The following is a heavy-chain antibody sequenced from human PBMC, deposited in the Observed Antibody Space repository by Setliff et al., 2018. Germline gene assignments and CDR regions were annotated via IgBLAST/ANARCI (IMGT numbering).Heavy chain of an antibody. J-gene: IGHJ6*02. CDR3: ANGMFYDFWSNYPYYFGMDV. CDR2: ISGDGITI. CDR1: GFSFSYYY. Sequence: GGSLRLSCAASGFSFSYYYMSWVRQAPGKGLEWLSKISGDGITIYYADSVKGRFTISRDNSKNTLYLQMNSLTAEDTAVYYCANGMFYDFWSNYPYYFGMDVWGQGTTVTVSS. V-gene: IGHV3-11*01. D-gene: IGHD3-3*01.